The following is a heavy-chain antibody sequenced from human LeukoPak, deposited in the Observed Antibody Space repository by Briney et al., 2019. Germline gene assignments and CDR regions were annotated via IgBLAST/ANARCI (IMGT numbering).Heavy chain of an antibody. V-gene: IGHV1-69*04. D-gene: IGHD2-15*01. CDR3: ARAPTQGYCSGGSCPNWFDP. CDR2: IIPILGIA. J-gene: IGHJ5*02. Sequence: GASVKVSCKASGGTFSSYAISWVRQAPGQGLEWMGRIIPILGIANYAQKFQGRVTITADKSTSTAYMELSSLRSEDTAVYYCARAPTQGYCSGGSCPNWFDPWGQGTLVTVSS. CDR1: GGTFSSYA.